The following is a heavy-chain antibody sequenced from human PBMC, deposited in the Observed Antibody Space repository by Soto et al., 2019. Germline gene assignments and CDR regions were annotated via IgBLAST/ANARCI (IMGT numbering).Heavy chain of an antibody. CDR2: ISSSSGYI. CDR3: ATTAAPHYYYDAGYNWFDP. J-gene: IGHJ5*02. Sequence: EVQLVESGGGLVKPGGSLRLSCAASGFIFSNYSMNWVRQAPGKGLEWVSSISSSSGYIYYADSVKGRFTISRDNAKNSLYLKMNSLRAEDTAVYYCATTAAPHYYYDAGYNWFDPWGQGTLVTVSS. CDR1: GFIFSNYS. V-gene: IGHV3-21*01. D-gene: IGHD3-22*01.